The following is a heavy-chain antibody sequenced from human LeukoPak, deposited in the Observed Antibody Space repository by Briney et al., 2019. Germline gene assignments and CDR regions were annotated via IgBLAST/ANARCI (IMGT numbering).Heavy chain of an antibody. Sequence: DSVKVSCKASGYTFTSYAMHWVRQAPGQRLEWMGWINAGNGNTKYSQKFQGRVTITRDTSASTAYMELSSLRSEDTAVYYCARGGLVVAATIDYWGQGTLVTVSS. CDR1: GYTFTSYA. D-gene: IGHD2-15*01. J-gene: IGHJ4*02. CDR2: INAGNGNT. V-gene: IGHV1-3*01. CDR3: ARGGLVVAATIDY.